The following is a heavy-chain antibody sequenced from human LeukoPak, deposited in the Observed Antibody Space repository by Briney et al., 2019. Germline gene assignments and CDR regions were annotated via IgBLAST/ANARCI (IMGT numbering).Heavy chain of an antibody. Sequence: SETLSLTCAVYGGSFSGYYWSWIRQPPGKGLEWIGEINHSGSTNYNPSLKSRVTIPVDTSKNQFSLKLSSVTAADTAVYYCARDRVSYGSGSDYWGQGTLVTVSS. CDR2: INHSGST. CDR3: ARDRVSYGSGSDY. D-gene: IGHD3-10*01. J-gene: IGHJ4*02. CDR1: GGSFSGYY. V-gene: IGHV4-34*01.